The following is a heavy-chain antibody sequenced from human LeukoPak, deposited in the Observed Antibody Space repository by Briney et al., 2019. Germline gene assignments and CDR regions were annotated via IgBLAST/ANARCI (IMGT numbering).Heavy chain of an antibody. V-gene: IGHV3-23*01. D-gene: IGHD3-10*01. CDR1: GFTFNTYG. CDR3: ARGGVDYYGPGTYYLMYYFDY. CDR2: ISGSGGAT. Sequence: GGTLRLSCAASGFTFNTYGMSWVRQAPGKGLEWVSGISGSGGATYYADSVKGRFTISRDDPHNTLYLQMNSLRAEDTAVYFCARGGVDYYGPGTYYLMYYFDYWGQGALVTVSS. J-gene: IGHJ4*02.